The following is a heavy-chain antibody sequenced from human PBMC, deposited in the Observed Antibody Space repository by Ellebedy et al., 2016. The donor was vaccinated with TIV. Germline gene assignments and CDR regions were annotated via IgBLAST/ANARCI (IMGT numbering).Heavy chain of an antibody. J-gene: IGHJ4*02. CDR3: ARDRETWFGDPTGLDY. CDR2: ISYDGGDE. V-gene: IGHV3-30-3*01. Sequence: GESLKISCAASGFTFRSYAMHWVRQAPGKGLEWVTVISYDGGDEYYADSVKGRFTISRDNSKNTLYLQMNSLRAEDTAVYYCARDRETWFGDPTGLDYWGQGTLVTVSS. D-gene: IGHD3-10*01. CDR1: GFTFRSYA.